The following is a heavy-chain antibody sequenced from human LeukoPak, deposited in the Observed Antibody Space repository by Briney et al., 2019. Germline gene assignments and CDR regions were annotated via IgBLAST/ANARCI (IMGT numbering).Heavy chain of an antibody. CDR3: SRVGYSSGWSDAFDI. CDR2: IRSKAYSGTT. Sequence: GGSLRLSCTASGFTFGDYAMSWFRQAPGNGLQWVGFIRSKAYSGTTEYAASVKGRFTISRDDSKSIAYLQMSSLKTEDTAVYYCSRVGYSSGWSDAFDIWGQGTMVTVSS. J-gene: IGHJ3*02. D-gene: IGHD6-19*01. CDR1: GFTFGDYA. V-gene: IGHV3-49*03.